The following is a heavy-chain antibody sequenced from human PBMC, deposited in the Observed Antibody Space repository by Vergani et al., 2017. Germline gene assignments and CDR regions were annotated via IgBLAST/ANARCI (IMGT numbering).Heavy chain of an antibody. J-gene: IGHJ6*02. D-gene: IGHD5-12*01. Sequence: QVQLVESGGGVVQPGRSLRLSCAASGFTFNQYGMHWVRQAPGKGLEWVAVTWYDGNNKQYADSVKGRFTISRDNSKSTMYLQMNSLRDEDTGVYYCSKATPRNSGYYYLYYYHAIDVWGQGTTVTVSS. CDR3: SKATPRNSGYYYLYYYHAIDV. CDR2: TWYDGNNK. V-gene: IGHV3-33*06. CDR1: GFTFNQYG.